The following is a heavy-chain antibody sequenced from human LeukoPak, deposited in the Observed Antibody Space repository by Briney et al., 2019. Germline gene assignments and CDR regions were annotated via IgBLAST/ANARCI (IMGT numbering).Heavy chain of an antibody. D-gene: IGHD1-26*01. CDR3: AREGGVGPTAPPDYYSYQMDV. Sequence: ASVKVSCKASGGTFSSYAISWVRQAPGQGLEWMGGIIPIFGTANYAQSLQGRVTMTTDTSTSTAYMELRSLRSDDTAVYYCAREGGVGPTAPPDYYSYQMDVWGKGTTVTVSS. J-gene: IGHJ6*03. CDR2: IIPIFGTA. CDR1: GGTFSSYA. V-gene: IGHV1-69*05.